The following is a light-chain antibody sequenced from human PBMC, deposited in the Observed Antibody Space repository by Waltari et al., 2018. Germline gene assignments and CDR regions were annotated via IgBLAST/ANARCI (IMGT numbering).Light chain of an antibody. CDR2: KAF. V-gene: IGKV1-5*03. Sequence: DIQMTQSPSTLSASVGERVTISCRASQRISSWLAWYQQKPGKAPKLLIYKAFSLESGVPSRFSGSVSGTEFTLTISSLHPDDFATYYCQQYNSYSPRAFGQGTKVEIK. J-gene: IGKJ1*01. CDR3: QQYNSYSPRA. CDR1: QRISSW.